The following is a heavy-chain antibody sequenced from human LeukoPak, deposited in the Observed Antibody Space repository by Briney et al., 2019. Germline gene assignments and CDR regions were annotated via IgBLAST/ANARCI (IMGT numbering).Heavy chain of an antibody. D-gene: IGHD5-18*01. CDR2: INPSGGST. Sequence: ASVKVSCKASGCTFSRYYIHWVRQAPGQGLEWMAMINPSGGSTTYLQKFQGRVTITRDTSTMTVYMELSSLRSEDTAVYYCAREFAAMVPNGFDIWGQGTMVTVSP. V-gene: IGHV1-46*01. CDR3: AREFAAMVPNGFDI. CDR1: GCTFSRYY. J-gene: IGHJ3*02.